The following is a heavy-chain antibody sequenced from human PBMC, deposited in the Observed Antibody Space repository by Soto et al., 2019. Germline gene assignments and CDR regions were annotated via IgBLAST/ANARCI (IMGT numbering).Heavy chain of an antibody. CDR2: ISYDGSNK. CDR3: ARGQQPRY. J-gene: IGHJ4*02. D-gene: IGHD6-13*01. Sequence: QVQLVESGGGVVQPGRSLRLSCRDSGFTFSSYGMHLGRRTPGKGLEWVAVISYDGSNKYYADSVKGRFTISRDNSKNTLYLQMNSLIAEDTAVYHCARGQQPRYWGQGTLVTVSS. CDR1: GFTFSSYG. V-gene: IGHV3-30*03.